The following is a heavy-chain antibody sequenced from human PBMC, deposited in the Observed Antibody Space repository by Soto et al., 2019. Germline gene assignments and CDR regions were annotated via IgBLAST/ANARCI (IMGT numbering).Heavy chain of an antibody. CDR3: ARARTYYYGSGSHTPYGMDV. V-gene: IGHV1-69*13. J-gene: IGHJ6*02. Sequence: AASVKVSCKASGGTFSSYAISWVRQAPGQGLEWMGGIIPIFGTANYAQKFQGRVTITADESTSTAYMELSSLRSEDTAVYYCARARTYYYGSGSHTPYGMDVWGQGTTVTVS. CDR2: IIPIFGTA. CDR1: GGTFSSYA. D-gene: IGHD3-10*01.